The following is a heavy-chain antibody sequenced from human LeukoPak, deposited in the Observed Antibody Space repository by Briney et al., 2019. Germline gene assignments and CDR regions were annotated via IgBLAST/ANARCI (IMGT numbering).Heavy chain of an antibody. CDR2: IRYDGSNK. D-gene: IGHD2-2*01. CDR3: AKDWGNIVVVPAALEYFQH. Sequence: GGSLRLPCAASGFTFSSYGMHWVRQAPGKGLEWVAFIRYDGSNKYYADSVKGRFTISRDNSKNTLYLQMNSLRAEDTAVYYCAKDWGNIVVVPAALEYFQHWGQGTLVTVSS. J-gene: IGHJ1*01. CDR1: GFTFSSYG. V-gene: IGHV3-30*02.